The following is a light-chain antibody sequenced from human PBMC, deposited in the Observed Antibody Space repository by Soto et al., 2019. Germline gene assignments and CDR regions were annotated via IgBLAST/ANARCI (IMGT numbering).Light chain of an antibody. J-gene: IGLJ1*01. CDR2: GNN. Sequence: QSVLTQPPSLSGAPGQRFTISCTGSSANIGAAYNVDWYQQLPGTAPKLLIYGNNNRPSDVPARFSVSTSATSASLAIAGPQAENAVDYSCQAYDSSLTGHVFGTRTTVTVL. V-gene: IGLV1-40*01. CDR1: SANIGAAYN. CDR3: QAYDSSLTGHV.